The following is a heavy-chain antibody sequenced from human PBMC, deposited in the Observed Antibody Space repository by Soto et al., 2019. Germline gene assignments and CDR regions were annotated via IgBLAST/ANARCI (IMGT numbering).Heavy chain of an antibody. D-gene: IGHD2-15*01. CDR2: IIPILGIA. CDR1: GGTFSSYT. CDR3: ARECSSTNGSCYLLAFDI. Sequence: QVQLVQSGAEVKKPGSSVKVSCKASGGTFSSYTISWVRQAPGQGLEWMGRIIPILGIANYAQKFQGRVTITADKSTSTAYLELSRLRSEDTAVYYCARECSSTNGSCYLLAFDIWGQGTMVTVSS. J-gene: IGHJ3*02. V-gene: IGHV1-69*08.